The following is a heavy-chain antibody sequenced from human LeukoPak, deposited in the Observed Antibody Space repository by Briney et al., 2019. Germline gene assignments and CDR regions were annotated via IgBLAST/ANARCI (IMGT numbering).Heavy chain of an antibody. V-gene: IGHV2-5*02. D-gene: IGHD3-10*01. CDR3: ARTYAYYDGSGILNWFDR. J-gene: IGHJ5*02. CDR1: RVSLSPSGGG. CDR2: IYCDDDK. Sequence: SGPTLMNPTRTLTLTCSFSRVSLSPSGGGVGWIREPPGKGLEWLTLIYCDDDKRYTPSLKSRLTITKDTSKDQVVLTMTNMDPVDTATYYCARTYAYYDGSGILNWFDRWGQGTLVTVSS.